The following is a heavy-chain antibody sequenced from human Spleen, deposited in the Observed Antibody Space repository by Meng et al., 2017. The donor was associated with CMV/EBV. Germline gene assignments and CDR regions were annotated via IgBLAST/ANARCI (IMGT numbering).Heavy chain of an antibody. V-gene: IGHV1-2*02. CDR1: GYTFSDYF. Sequence: ASVKVSCKASGYTFSDYFLHWVRQAPGQGLEWMGWINPKSGVTNYAQRFQARVTMTTDTSIRTVYMDLSRLTSDDTAIFYCARDLGVGAAGYWGQGTLVTVSS. CDR2: INPKSGVT. J-gene: IGHJ4*01. D-gene: IGHD3-3*01. CDR3: ARDLGVGAAGY.